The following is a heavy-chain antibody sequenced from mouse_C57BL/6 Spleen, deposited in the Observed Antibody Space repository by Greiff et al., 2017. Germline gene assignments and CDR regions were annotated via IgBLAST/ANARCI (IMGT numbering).Heavy chain of an antibody. Sequence: EVKLMESGGGLVKPGGSLKLSCAASGFTFSSYAMSWVRQTPEKRLEWVATISDGGSYTYYPDNVKGRFTISRDNAKNNLYLQMSHLKSEDTAMYYCARGGAQAFFAYWGQGTLVTVSA. V-gene: IGHV5-4*03. CDR2: ISDGGSYT. CDR1: GFTFSSYA. D-gene: IGHD3-2*02. CDR3: ARGGAQAFFAY. J-gene: IGHJ3*01.